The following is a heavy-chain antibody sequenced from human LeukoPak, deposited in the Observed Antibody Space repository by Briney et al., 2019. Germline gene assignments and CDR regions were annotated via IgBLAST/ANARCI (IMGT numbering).Heavy chain of an antibody. V-gene: IGHV1-2*02. J-gene: IGHJ4*02. CDR3: ATQRGSYRWGTDFDY. Sequence: ASVKVSCKASGYTFIGYNMHWVRQAPGQGLEWMGWINPNSGDTKYAQKFQGRVTMTRDTSISTAYMELSRLRSDDTAVYYCATQRGSYRWGTDFDYWGQGTLVTVSS. CDR1: GYTFIGYN. D-gene: IGHD3-16*01. CDR2: INPNSGDT.